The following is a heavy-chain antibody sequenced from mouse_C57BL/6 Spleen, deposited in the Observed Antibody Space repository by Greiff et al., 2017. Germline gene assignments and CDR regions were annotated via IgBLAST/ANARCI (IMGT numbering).Heavy chain of an antibody. CDR2: IYPGSGNT. J-gene: IGHJ4*01. CDR3: ARPYSNYVDAMDY. D-gene: IGHD2-5*01. Sequence: QVQLQQSGAELVRPGASVKLSCKASGYTFTDYYINWVKQRPGQGLEWIARIYPGSGNTYYNEKFKGKATLTAEKSSSTAYMQLSSLTSEDSAVYFCARPYSNYVDAMDYWGQGTSVTVSS. V-gene: IGHV1-76*01. CDR1: GYTFTDYY.